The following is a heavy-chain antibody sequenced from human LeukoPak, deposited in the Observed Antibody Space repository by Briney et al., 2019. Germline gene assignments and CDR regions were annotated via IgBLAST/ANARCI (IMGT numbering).Heavy chain of an antibody. Sequence: GGSLRLSCAASGFTVSSNYMSWVRQAPGKGLECVSVIYSGDSTYSADSVKGRFTISRDNSKNTLYLQMSSPRAEDTAVYYCARETARWLLDYWGQGTLVTVSS. CDR1: GFTVSSNY. D-gene: IGHD3-22*01. J-gene: IGHJ4*02. CDR3: ARETARWLLDY. CDR2: IYSGDST. V-gene: IGHV3-53*01.